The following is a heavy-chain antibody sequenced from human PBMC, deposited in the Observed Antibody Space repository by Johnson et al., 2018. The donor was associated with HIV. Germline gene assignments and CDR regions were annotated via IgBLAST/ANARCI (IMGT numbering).Heavy chain of an antibody. CDR2: ISWDGGST. D-gene: IGHD1-26*01. V-gene: IGHV3-43D*04. CDR3: ASGLGIVGATRSAFDI. Sequence: VQLVESGGGVVQPGGSLRLSCAASGFTFDDYAMHWVRQAPGKGLEWVTLISWDGGSTYYADSVKGRFTISRDNSKNSLYLQMNSLRAEDTAVYYCASGLGIVGATRSAFDIWGQGTMVTVSS. J-gene: IGHJ3*02. CDR1: GFTFDDYA.